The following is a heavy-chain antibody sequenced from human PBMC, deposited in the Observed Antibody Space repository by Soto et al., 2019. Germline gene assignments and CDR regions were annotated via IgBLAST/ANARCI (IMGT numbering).Heavy chain of an antibody. Sequence: SETLSLTCAVYGGSFTDYYWNWIRQPPGKGLEWIGEIHHTGTINYDPSFKSRVTISVDTSKNQFSLKMKSVNAADTAVYYCARFEVGTTTRDYWGQGTLVTVSS. CDR3: ARFEVGTTTRDY. CDR1: GGSFTDYY. V-gene: IGHV4-34*01. J-gene: IGHJ4*02. CDR2: IHHTGTI. D-gene: IGHD3-3*01.